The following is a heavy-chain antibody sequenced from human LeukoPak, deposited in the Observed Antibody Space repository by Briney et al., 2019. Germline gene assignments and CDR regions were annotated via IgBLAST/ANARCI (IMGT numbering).Heavy chain of an antibody. V-gene: IGHV3-11*01. CDR2: ISSSGSTI. D-gene: IGHD5-24*01. Sequence: PGGSLRLSCAASGFTFSDYYMNWIRQAPGKVLEWVSYISSSGSTIYYADSVKGRFTISRDNAKNSLYLQMNSLRAEDTAVYYCARDQRWLPGWHAFDIWGQGTMVTVSS. CDR1: GFTFSDYY. J-gene: IGHJ3*02. CDR3: ARDQRWLPGWHAFDI.